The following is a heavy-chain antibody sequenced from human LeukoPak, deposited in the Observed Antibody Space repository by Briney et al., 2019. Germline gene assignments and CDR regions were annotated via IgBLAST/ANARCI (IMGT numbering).Heavy chain of an antibody. D-gene: IGHD2-15*01. V-gene: IGHV4-59*01. J-gene: IGHJ4*02. Sequence: PSETLSLTCTVSGASISDNYWSWIRQPPGKGLEWIGYIYYTGNTSYNPSLKSRVTISVDTSKNQFSLKLSSVTAADTAVYYCARGAATPLDYWGQGTLVTVSS. CDR1: GASISDNY. CDR3: ARGAATPLDY. CDR2: IYYTGNT.